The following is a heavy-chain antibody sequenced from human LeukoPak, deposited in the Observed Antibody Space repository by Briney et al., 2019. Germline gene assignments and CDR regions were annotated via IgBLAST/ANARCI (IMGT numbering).Heavy chain of an antibody. CDR2: INGGGDNT. CDR1: GFTFSTSA. CDR3: AKGAAGVNRVFDY. D-gene: IGHD6-19*01. Sequence: GGSLRLSRAASGFTFSTSAMSWVRQAPGKGLEWVSAINGGGDNTYYAESVKGRFTISRDNSKNTLFLQMNTLRAEDTAVYHCAKGAAGVNRVFDYWGQGTLVTVSS. V-gene: IGHV3-23*01. J-gene: IGHJ4*02.